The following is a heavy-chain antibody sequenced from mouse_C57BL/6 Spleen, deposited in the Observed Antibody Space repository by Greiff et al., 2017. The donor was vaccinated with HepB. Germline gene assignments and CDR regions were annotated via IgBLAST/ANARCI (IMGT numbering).Heavy chain of an antibody. Sequence: VKLMESGAELVRPGASVTLSCKASGYTFTDYEMHWVKQTPVHGLEWIGAIDPETGGTAYNQKFKGKAILTADKSSSTAYMELRSLTSEDSAVYYCTKLTRNDYWGQGTTLTVSS. V-gene: IGHV1-15*01. CDR3: TKLTRNDY. D-gene: IGHD4-1*01. CDR2: IDPETGGT. CDR1: GYTFTDYE. J-gene: IGHJ2*01.